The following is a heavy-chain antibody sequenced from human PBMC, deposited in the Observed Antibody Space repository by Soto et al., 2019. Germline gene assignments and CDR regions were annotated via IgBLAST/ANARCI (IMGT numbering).Heavy chain of an antibody. D-gene: IGHD6-13*01. CDR2: ISGSGGAT. V-gene: IGHV3-23*01. Sequence: GGSLRLSCVVSGFIPSSYAMSWVRQAPGKGLERVSGISGSGGATSYADSVKGRFTISRDNSKNTLYLQMNSLSAEDTAIYYCAKDAIMVSSSFNYFDFWGQGALVTVSS. J-gene: IGHJ4*02. CDR3: AKDAIMVSSSFNYFDF. CDR1: GFIPSSYA.